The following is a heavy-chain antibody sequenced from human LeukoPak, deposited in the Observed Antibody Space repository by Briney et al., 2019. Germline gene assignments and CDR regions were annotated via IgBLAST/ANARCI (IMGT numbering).Heavy chain of an antibody. J-gene: IGHJ4*02. CDR3: ARGSGVGDY. D-gene: IGHD7-27*01. V-gene: IGHV3-74*01. CDR2: IDGDGSST. Sequence: GGSLRLSCAASRFTFNSYWMHWVRQAPGKGLLWVSRIDGDGSSTNYADSVKGRFTISRDNAKNTLYLQMNSLRAEDTAVYYCARGSGVGDYWGQGTLVTVSS. CDR1: RFTFNSYW.